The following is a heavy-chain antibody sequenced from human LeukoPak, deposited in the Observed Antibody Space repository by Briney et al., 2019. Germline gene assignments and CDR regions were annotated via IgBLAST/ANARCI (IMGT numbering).Heavy chain of an antibody. D-gene: IGHD1-7*01. J-gene: IGHJ4*02. Sequence: SVKVSCKASGGTFSSYAISWVRQAPGQGLEWMGGIIPIFGTANYAQKFQGRVTITADESTSTAYMELSSLRSEDTAVYYCARDLTGTTWGYFDYWGQGTLVTASS. V-gene: IGHV1-69*13. CDR1: GGTFSSYA. CDR3: ARDLTGTTWGYFDY. CDR2: IIPIFGTA.